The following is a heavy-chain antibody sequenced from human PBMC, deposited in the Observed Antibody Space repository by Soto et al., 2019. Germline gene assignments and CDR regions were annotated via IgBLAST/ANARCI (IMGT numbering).Heavy chain of an antibody. D-gene: IGHD6-13*01. V-gene: IGHV3-9*01. J-gene: IGHJ4*02. CDR3: AKGGHGSSWDPFYDS. CDR1: GFTFDDYA. Sequence: EVQLVESGGGLVQPGRSLRLSCAASGFTFDDYAMHWVRQAPGKGLEWVSGISWNSYSIGYADSVKGRFTISRDNAEDPQELQMNRLAAEATALYYCAKGGHGSSWDPFYDSWGQGTLVTVSS. CDR2: ISWNSYSI.